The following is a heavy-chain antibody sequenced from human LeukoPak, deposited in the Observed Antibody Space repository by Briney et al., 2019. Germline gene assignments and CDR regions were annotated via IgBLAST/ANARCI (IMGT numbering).Heavy chain of an antibody. J-gene: IGHJ4*02. Sequence: PSETLSLTCSVSGYSIANGYHWAWVRQPPGKRLEWLGSIYQSGSTYDNLSLKSRLTMSVDTSKNQFSLRLSSVTAADTAVYYCARGQKYRSGYTVSELGSGYFDYWGQGTLVTVSS. CDR2: IYQSGST. CDR3: ARGQKYRSGYTVSELGSGYFDY. V-gene: IGHV4-38-2*02. CDR1: GYSIANGYH. D-gene: IGHD5-18*01.